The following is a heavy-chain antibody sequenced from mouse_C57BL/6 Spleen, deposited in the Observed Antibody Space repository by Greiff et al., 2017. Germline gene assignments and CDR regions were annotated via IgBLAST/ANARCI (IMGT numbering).Heavy chain of an antibody. V-gene: IGHV5-17*01. J-gene: IGHJ1*03. Sequence: EVQGVESGGGLVKPGWSLKLSCAASGFTFSDYGMHWVRQAPEKGLEWVAYISSGSSTIYYADTVKGRFTISRDNAKNTLFLQMTSLRSEDTAMYYCARPYGTSYWYFDVWGTGTTVTVSS. CDR2: ISSGSSTI. D-gene: IGHD2-1*01. CDR1: GFTFSDYG. CDR3: ARPYGTSYWYFDV.